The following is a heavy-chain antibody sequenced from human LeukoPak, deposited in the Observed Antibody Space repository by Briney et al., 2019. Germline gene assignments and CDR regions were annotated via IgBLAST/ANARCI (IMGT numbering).Heavy chain of an antibody. J-gene: IGHJ4*02. Sequence: GGSLRLSCAASGFTFSSYSMNWVRQAPGKGLEWVSSISSSSSYIYYADSVKGRFTISRDNAKNSLYLQMNSLRAEDTAVYYCATTSSSGWYSTDYWGQGTLVTVSS. V-gene: IGHV3-21*01. CDR3: ATTSSSGWYSTDY. D-gene: IGHD6-19*01. CDR2: ISSSSSYI. CDR1: GFTFSSYS.